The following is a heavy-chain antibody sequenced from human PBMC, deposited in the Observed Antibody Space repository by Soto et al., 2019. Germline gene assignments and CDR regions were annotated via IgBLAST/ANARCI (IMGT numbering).Heavy chain of an antibody. V-gene: IGHV2-5*01. CDR3: AHSPWGAAPDY. CDR2: IYWNDDK. CDR1: GFSVSARGVG. J-gene: IGHJ4*02. D-gene: IGHD3-16*01. Sequence: QITLKESGPTLVKPTQPLTLTCTVSGFSVSARGVGVGWIRQPPGKALEWLGIIYWNDDKRYSPSLKSRLTITKDTSKNQVVLTMTNMDPVDTATYYCAHSPWGAAPDYWGQGTPVTVSS.